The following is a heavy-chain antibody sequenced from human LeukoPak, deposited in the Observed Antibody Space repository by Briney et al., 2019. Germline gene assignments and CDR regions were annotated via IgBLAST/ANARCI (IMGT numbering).Heavy chain of an antibody. CDR1: GGPISSYY. CDR3: ARTLGYCTSTSCYENNWFDL. J-gene: IGHJ5*02. Sequence: PSETLSLTCTLSGGPISSYYWRWIRQPPGKGVESIGYIYYSWSTNYNPSLKIRFTISVDTSKSQFSLKLSSVTAADTAVYYCARTLGYCTSTSCYENNWFDLWGQGTLVTVSS. V-gene: IGHV4-59*01. CDR2: IYYSWST. D-gene: IGHD2-2*01.